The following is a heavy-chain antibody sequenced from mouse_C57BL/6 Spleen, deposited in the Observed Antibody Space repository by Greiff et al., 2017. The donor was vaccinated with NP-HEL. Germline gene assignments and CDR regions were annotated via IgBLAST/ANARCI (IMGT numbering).Heavy chain of an antibody. D-gene: IGHD2-4*01. Sequence: QVQLQQPGAELVKPGASVKVSCKASGYTFTSYWMHWVKQRPGQGLEWIGRIHPSDSDTNYNQKFKGKATLTVDKSSSTAYMQLSSLTSEDSAVYYCAILNYDYDVWFAYWGQGTLVTVSA. CDR3: AILNYDYDVWFAY. CDR2: IHPSDSDT. V-gene: IGHV1-74*01. CDR1: GYTFTSYW. J-gene: IGHJ3*01.